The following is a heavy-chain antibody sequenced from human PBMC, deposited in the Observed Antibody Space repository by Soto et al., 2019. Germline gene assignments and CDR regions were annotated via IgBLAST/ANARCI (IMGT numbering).Heavy chain of an antibody. Sequence: QVQLVQSGAEVKKPGASVKVSCKASGYTFTSYYIHWVRQAPGQGLEWVGIINPSVGSTTYAQKFQGRVNMTRDTSTSTIYLELSSLRSEDTAMYYCARERVSTVDNYYYGMDVWAKGPRSPSP. D-gene: IGHD4-17*01. CDR2: INPSVGST. CDR3: ARERVSTVDNYYYGMDV. CDR1: GYTFTSYY. J-gene: IGHJ6*02. V-gene: IGHV1-46*01.